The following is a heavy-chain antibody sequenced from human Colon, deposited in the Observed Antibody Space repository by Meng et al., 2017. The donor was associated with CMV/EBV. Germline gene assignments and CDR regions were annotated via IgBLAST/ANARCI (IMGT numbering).Heavy chain of an antibody. Sequence: LTSANYARSWVRQAPGKGLEWVSTFSSSTAQTYYADSVKGRFTIPRDNSKNTLFLQMNSLRAEDTGLYYCAKDCYRDPVKPVWYFDVWGRGALVTVSS. CDR3: AKDCYRDPVKPVWYFDV. D-gene: IGHD4-17*01. CDR2: FSSSTAQT. CDR1: LTSANYA. J-gene: IGHJ2*01. V-gene: IGHV3-23*01.